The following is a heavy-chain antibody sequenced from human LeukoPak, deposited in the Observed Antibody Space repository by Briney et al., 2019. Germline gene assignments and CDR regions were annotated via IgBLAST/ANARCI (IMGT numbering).Heavy chain of an antibody. Sequence: ASVKLSWKASGYTFTGYCMHWVRQAPGQGIEWMGWINPNSGGTNYAQKFQGRVTMTRDTSISTAKMELSRLRSDDTAVYYYARANRAVAMVDYWGQGTLVTVSS. D-gene: IGHD5-18*01. CDR3: ARANRAVAMVDY. CDR1: GYTFTGYC. V-gene: IGHV1-2*02. CDR2: INPNSGGT. J-gene: IGHJ4*02.